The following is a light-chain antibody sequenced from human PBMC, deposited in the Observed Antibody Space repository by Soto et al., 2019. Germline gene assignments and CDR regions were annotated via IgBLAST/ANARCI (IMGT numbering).Light chain of an antibody. J-gene: IGKJ2*01. CDR2: LDS. Sequence: DIVMTQSPLSLPVTPGEPASISCTSSQSLLHSNGNNYLDWFLQKPGQPPQLLIYLDSNRASGVPARFSGSGSGTNFTLKISKVEAEDVGVYHCMQGLETPFTFGQGNKLEIK. CDR3: MQGLETPFT. CDR1: QSLLHSNGNNY. V-gene: IGKV2-28*01.